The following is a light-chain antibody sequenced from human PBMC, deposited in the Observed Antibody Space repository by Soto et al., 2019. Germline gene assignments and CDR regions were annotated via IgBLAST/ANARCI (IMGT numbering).Light chain of an antibody. CDR1: SSNIGGNF. CDR2: RNN. Sequence: QSALTQPPSASGTPGQRVTISCSGSSSNIGGNFVSWYQQLPGTAPKLLIHRNNQRPSGVPDRFSGSKSGTSASLAISGLRSEDEADYHCAAWDDSLSGVVFGGGTKLTVL. V-gene: IGLV1-47*01. J-gene: IGLJ3*02. CDR3: AAWDDSLSGVV.